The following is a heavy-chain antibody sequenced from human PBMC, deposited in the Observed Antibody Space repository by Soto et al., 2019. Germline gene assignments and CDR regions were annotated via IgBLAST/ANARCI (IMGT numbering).Heavy chain of an antibody. D-gene: IGHD6-6*01. CDR2: IYWDDDK. CDR3: AHSRYSRSSFDY. CDR1: GFSLTSNDVG. J-gene: IGHJ4*02. Sequence: SGPTLVNPTQTLTLTCTFSGFSLTSNDVGVGWIRQPPGKALEWLALIYWDDDKRYSPSLKSRLTITKDTSKNQVVLRMTNMDPVDTATYHCAHSRYSRSSFDYWGQGTPVTVSS. V-gene: IGHV2-5*02.